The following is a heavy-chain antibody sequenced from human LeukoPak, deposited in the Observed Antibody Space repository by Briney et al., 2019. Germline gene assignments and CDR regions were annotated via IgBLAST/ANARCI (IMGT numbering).Heavy chain of an antibody. V-gene: IGHV4-59*12. D-gene: IGHD3-10*01. CDR3: AGGYYYGSGSYYPFDY. Sequence: PSETLSLTCTVSGGSISSYYWSWIRQPPGKGLEWIGYIYYSGSTNYNPSLKSRVTISVDTSKNQFSLKLSSVTAADTAVYYCAGGYYYGSGSYYPFDYWGQGTLVTVSS. CDR2: IYYSGST. CDR1: GGSISSYY. J-gene: IGHJ4*02.